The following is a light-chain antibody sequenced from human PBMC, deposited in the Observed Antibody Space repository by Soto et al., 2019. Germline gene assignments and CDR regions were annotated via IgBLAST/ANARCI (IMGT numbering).Light chain of an antibody. CDR2: GAS. V-gene: IGKV3-15*01. J-gene: IGKJ1*01. Sequence: EIVMTQSPATLSVSPGERATLSCRASQSVSRKLAWYQQKPGQAPRLLIYGASTRATGIPARFSGSGSGTEFTLTISSLQSEDFAVYYCRQYNNWPPTFGQGTKVEIK. CDR3: RQYNNWPPT. CDR1: QSVSRK.